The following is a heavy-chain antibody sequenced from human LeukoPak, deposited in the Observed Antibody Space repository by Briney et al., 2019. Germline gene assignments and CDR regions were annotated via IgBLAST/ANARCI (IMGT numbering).Heavy chain of an antibody. Sequence: PSETLSLTCTVSHGXISGFHCSWIRQPPGKGLEWIGYIFYSGSTNYNPSLKSRVTISVDASRNKVSLKLSSVTAADTAVYYCARGGAFSSSWYVDYWGQGTLVTVST. V-gene: IGHV4-59*01. CDR2: IFYSGST. D-gene: IGHD6-13*01. CDR3: ARGGAFSSSWYVDY. J-gene: IGHJ4*02. CDR1: HGXISGFH.